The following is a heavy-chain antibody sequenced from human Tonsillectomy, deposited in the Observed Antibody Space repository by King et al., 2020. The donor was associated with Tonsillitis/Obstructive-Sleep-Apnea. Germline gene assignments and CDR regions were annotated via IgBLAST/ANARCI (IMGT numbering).Heavy chain of an antibody. CDR2: INHSGNT. V-gene: IGHV4-34*01. Sequence: VQLQQWGAGLLKPSETLSLTCAVYGGSFSGYYWSWIRQPPGKGLEWIGEINHSGNTNYNPSLKSRVTISVDTSKNQFSLKLNSVTAADTAVYYCARGLLSSNTDDAFDIWAQGTMVTVSS. J-gene: IGHJ3*02. CDR3: ARGLLSSNTDDAFDI. CDR1: GGSFSGYY. D-gene: IGHD2-2*01.